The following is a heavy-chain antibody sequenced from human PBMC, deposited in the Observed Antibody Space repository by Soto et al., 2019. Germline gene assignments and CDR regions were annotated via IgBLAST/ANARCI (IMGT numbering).Heavy chain of an antibody. CDR1: GGSLSSGSYY. CDR2: VYYSWGT. CDR3: ARFLVEPGQQWLVVYGMDV. Sequence: ASGTLSLTCSVSGGSLSSGSYYWRWVRQPPGEGLEWGGDVYYSWGTNYNPALKSRVTITVDTSKNQLSLKLSSVAAADTAVYYCARFLVEPGQQWLVVYGMDVWGQGTTVTVSS. J-gene: IGHJ6*02. V-gene: IGHV4-61*01. D-gene: IGHD6-19*01.